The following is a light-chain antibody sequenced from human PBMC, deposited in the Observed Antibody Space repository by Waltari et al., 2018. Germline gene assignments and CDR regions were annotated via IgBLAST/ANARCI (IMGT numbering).Light chain of an antibody. CDR3: EPGGHGTWV. CDR2: VNSDGSH. Sequence: QLVVTQSTSASAPLGASVKPTRTLRSRPSSTVMAARQPRTEKGPRYLMKVNSDGSHSKGEEIPDRFSGSSSGAERYLAISSLQADDEADYYCEPGGHGTWVFGGGTKLTVL. CDR1: SRPSSTV. J-gene: IGLJ3*02. V-gene: IGLV4-69*01.